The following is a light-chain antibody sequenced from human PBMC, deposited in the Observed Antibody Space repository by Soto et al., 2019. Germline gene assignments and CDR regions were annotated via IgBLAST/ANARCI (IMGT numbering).Light chain of an antibody. Sequence: EIVMTQSPATLSVSPGETATLSCRASQSVSYNLAWSQQKPGQGPRLLIYGAFTRANGIPARFTGSGSGTDVTLTISSLQSEDFAVYYCQQYKNWPPLTFGGGTKVAIK. V-gene: IGKV3-15*01. CDR1: QSVSYN. J-gene: IGKJ4*01. CDR2: GAF. CDR3: QQYKNWPPLT.